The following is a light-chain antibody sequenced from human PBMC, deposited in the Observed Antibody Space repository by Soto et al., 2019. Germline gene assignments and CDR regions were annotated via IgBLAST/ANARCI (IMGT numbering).Light chain of an antibody. J-gene: IGKJ1*01. V-gene: IGKV3-20*01. CDR1: QSVSSSY. CDR2: TTS. Sequence: ENELTQSPGTLSLSPGERATLSCRASQSVSSSYLAWYQQKAGQAPRLLIYTTSNRATGIPDRFSGSGSGTDFTLTITRLEPEDFAVYYCQQYGTSPTTFGQGTRWIS. CDR3: QQYGTSPTT.